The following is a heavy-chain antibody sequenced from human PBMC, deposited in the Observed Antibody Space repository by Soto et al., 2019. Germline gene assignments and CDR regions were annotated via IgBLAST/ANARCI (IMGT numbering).Heavy chain of an antibody. D-gene: IGHD6-13*01. J-gene: IGHJ5*02. CDR2: IYLGGSP. CDR1: GGSFSGYY. Sequence: SESLSLTCAVYGGSFSGYYWTWIRQPPGKRLEYIGFIYLGGSPNCNPSLESRVTISADTSKNQLSLKLTSVTAADTAVYYCARGERQQQRDTWGRGILVTVSS. CDR3: ARGERQQQRDT. V-gene: IGHV4-59*12.